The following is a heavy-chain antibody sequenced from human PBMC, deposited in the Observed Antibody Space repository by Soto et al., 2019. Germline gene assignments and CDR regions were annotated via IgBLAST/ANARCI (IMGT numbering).Heavy chain of an antibody. V-gene: IGHV1-18*01. CDR3: ARLERIVGDTTPGGGYYFDY. CDR1: GYTFTSYG. Sequence: QVQLVQSGAEVKKPGASVKVSCKASGYTFTSYGISWVRQAPGQGLEWMGWISAYNGNTNYAQKLQGRVTMTTDTSTSTAYMELRSLRSDDTAVYYCARLERIVGDTTPGGGYYFDYWGQGTLVTVSS. D-gene: IGHD1-26*01. CDR2: ISAYNGNT. J-gene: IGHJ4*02.